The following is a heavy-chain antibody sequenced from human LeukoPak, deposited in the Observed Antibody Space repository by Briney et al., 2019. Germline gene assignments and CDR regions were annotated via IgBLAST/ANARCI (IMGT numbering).Heavy chain of an antibody. CDR3: ARVIAVADYYFDY. D-gene: IGHD6-19*01. Sequence: PGGSLRLSCAASGFTFSSYWMHWVRQAPGKGLVWVSRINSDGISTSYADSVKGRFTISRDNAKNTLYLQMNSLRAEDTAVYYCARVIAVADYYFDYWGQGTLVTVSS. CDR1: GFTFSSYW. CDR2: INSDGIST. J-gene: IGHJ4*02. V-gene: IGHV3-74*01.